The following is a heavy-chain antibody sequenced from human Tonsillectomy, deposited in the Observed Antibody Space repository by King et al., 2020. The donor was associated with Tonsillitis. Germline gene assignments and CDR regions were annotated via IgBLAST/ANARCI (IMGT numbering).Heavy chain of an antibody. CDR1: GGTLSSYT. CDR2: IIPIFGTA. Sequence: QLVQSGAEVKKPGSSVKVSCKASGGTLSSYTINWVRQAPGQGLEWLGEIIPIFGTANYAQKFQGRVTVTADEYTNTASMELGSLRSEDTAVYYCAITMVRGVIVYYYMDVWGKGTTVTVSS. D-gene: IGHD3-10*01. V-gene: IGHV1-69*12. CDR3: AITMVRGVIVYYYMDV. J-gene: IGHJ6*03.